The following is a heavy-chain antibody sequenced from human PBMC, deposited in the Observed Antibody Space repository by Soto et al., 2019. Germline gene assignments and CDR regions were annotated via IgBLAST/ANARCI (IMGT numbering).Heavy chain of an antibody. V-gene: IGHV3-30-3*01. J-gene: IGHJ6*02. Sequence: GGSLRLSCAASGFTFSSYAMHWVRQAPGKGLEWVAVISYDGSNKYYADSVKGRFTISRDNSKNTLYLQMNSLRAEDTAVYYCASFDYGREESPYCSSTSCYHYYYYGMDVWGQGTTVTVSS. CDR1: GFTFSSYA. CDR2: ISYDGSNK. CDR3: ASFDYGREESPYCSSTSCYHYYYYGMDV. D-gene: IGHD2-2*01.